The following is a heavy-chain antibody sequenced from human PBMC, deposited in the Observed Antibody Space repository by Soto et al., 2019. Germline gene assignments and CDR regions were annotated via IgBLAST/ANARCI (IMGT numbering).Heavy chain of an antibody. J-gene: IGHJ4*02. Sequence: TSETLSLTCTVSGGSISSGGYYWSWIRQHPGKGLEWIGYIYYSGSTHYNPSLKSRVTISVDTSKNQFSLKLSSVTAADTAVYYCARRYGPGFDYWGQGTLVTVSS. D-gene: IGHD4-17*01. CDR1: GGSISSGGYY. CDR3: ARRYGPGFDY. CDR2: IYYSGST. V-gene: IGHV4-31*03.